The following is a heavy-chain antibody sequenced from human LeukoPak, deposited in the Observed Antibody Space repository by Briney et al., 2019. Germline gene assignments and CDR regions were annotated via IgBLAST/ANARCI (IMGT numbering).Heavy chain of an antibody. CDR2: IYYSGST. Sequence: PSETLSLTCTVSGGSISSYYWSWIRQPPGKGLEWLGYIYYSGSTNYNPPLKSRVTISVDTSKNQFSLKLSSVTAADTAVYYCAREPHNYYDSTPNYFDYWGQGTLVTVSS. V-gene: IGHV4-59*01. D-gene: IGHD3-22*01. CDR1: GGSISSYY. CDR3: AREPHNYYDSTPNYFDY. J-gene: IGHJ4*02.